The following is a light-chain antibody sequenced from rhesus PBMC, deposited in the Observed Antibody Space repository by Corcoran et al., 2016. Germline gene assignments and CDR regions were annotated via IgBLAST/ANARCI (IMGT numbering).Light chain of an antibody. J-gene: IGKJ1*01. CDR1: QSLLYSSNNKNY. V-gene: IGKV4-1*01. Sequence: DIVMTQSPDSLAVSLGERVTINCKSSQSLLYSSNNKNYLAWYQQKPGQAPKLLIYWASTRESGVPNRCSGSGSGTDFTLTISGLQAEDVAVYYCQQYYSSPWTFGQGTKVEIK. CDR3: QQYYSSPWT. CDR2: WAS.